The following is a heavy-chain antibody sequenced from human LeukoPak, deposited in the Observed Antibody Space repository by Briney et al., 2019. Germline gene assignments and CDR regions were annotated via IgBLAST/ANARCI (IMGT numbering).Heavy chain of an antibody. J-gene: IGHJ4*02. D-gene: IGHD2-21*02. CDR3: ARDHYHKIHSVMVTAADY. CDR1: GYTFTSYY. CDR2: INPSGGST. V-gene: IGHV1-46*01. Sequence: ASVKVSCKASGYTFTSYYMHWVRQAPGQGLEWMGIINPSGGSTSYAQKFQGRVTMTRDMSTSTVYMELSSLRSEDTAVYYCARDHYHKIHSVMVTAADYWGQGTLVIVSS.